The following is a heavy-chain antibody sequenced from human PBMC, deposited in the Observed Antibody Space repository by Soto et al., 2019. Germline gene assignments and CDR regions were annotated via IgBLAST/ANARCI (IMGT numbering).Heavy chain of an antibody. V-gene: IGHV3-66*01. CDR3: ARDGPYSSSSHDY. Sequence: GGSLRLSCAASGFTVSSNYMSWVRQAPGKGLEWVSVIYSGGSTYYADSVKGRFTISRDNSKNTLYLQMNSLRAEDTAVYYCARDGPYSSSSHDYSGQATLVTVSS. CDR2: IYSGGST. J-gene: IGHJ4*02. D-gene: IGHD6-6*01. CDR1: GFTVSSNY.